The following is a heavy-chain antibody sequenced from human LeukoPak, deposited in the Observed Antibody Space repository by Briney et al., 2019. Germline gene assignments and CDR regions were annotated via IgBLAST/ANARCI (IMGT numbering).Heavy chain of an antibody. CDR1: GGSISSFYKY. CDR2: VYYSGTT. J-gene: IGHJ4*02. D-gene: IGHD4-17*01. Sequence: PSETLSLTCSVSGGSISSFYKYWGWIRQPPGQGLEWIGSVYYSGTTYYNPSLKSRATISVDTSKNQFSLKMSSVTAADTAVYYCARHGVDGDYGPVDSWGQGTLVTVSS. CDR3: ARHGVDGDYGPVDS. V-gene: IGHV4-39*01.